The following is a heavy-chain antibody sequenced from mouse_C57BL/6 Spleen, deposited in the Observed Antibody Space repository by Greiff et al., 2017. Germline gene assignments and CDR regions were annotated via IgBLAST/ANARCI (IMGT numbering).Heavy chain of an antibody. CDR3: ARWYYSNSWFAY. V-gene: IGHV1-53*01. Sequence: VQLQQPGTELVKPGASVKLSCKASGYTFTSYWMPWVKQRPGQGLEWIGNINPSTGGTNYNEKFKSKATLTVDKSSSAAYMQLSCLTSEDSAFYYCARWYYSNSWFAYWGQGTLVTVSA. CDR2: INPSTGGT. J-gene: IGHJ3*01. D-gene: IGHD2-5*01. CDR1: GYTFTSYW.